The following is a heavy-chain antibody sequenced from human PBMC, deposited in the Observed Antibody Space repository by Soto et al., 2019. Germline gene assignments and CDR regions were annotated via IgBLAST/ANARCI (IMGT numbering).Heavy chain of an antibody. Sequence: QLQLQESGPGLVKPSETLSLTCTVSGVSVTSSYSYWGWIRQPPGKGLEWIGSVYYTGNTNYKPSLESRVTISVDPSQNQFSLILSSVTAADTAVYFCARHPTHAEITAYAIHYFDSWGQGTLITVSS. CDR3: ARHPTHAEITAYAIHYFDS. J-gene: IGHJ4*02. CDR1: GVSVTSSYSY. V-gene: IGHV4-39*01. CDR2: VYYTGNT. D-gene: IGHD2-8*01.